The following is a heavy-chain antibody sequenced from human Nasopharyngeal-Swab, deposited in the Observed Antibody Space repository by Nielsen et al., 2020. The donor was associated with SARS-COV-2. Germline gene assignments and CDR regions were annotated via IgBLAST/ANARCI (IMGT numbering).Heavy chain of an antibody. D-gene: IGHD3-9*01. V-gene: IGHV3-21*01. CDR2: ISSSSSYI. J-gene: IGHJ6*02. Sequence: GESLKISCAASGFTFSSYNMNWVRQAPGKGLEWVSSISSSSSYIYYADPVKGRFTISRDNAKNSLYLQMNSLRAEDTAVYYCARGCVLTGHSCYYYGMDVWDQGTTVTVSS. CDR1: GFTFSSYN. CDR3: ARGCVLTGHSCYYYGMDV.